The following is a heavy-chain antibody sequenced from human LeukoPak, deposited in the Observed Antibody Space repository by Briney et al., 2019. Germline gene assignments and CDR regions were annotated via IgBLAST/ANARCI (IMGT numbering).Heavy chain of an antibody. CDR2: IWYDGSNK. CDR1: GFTFSSYG. CDR3: ARDELGYCSSTSCPPIAYYYYGMDV. V-gene: IGHV3-33*01. D-gene: IGHD2-2*01. Sequence: PGRSLRLSCAASGFTFSSYGMHWVRQAPGKGLEWVAVIWYDGSNKYYADSVKGRFTISRDNSKNTLYLQMNSLRAEDTAVYYCARDELGYCSSTSCPPIAYYYYGMDVWGQGTTVTVSS. J-gene: IGHJ6*02.